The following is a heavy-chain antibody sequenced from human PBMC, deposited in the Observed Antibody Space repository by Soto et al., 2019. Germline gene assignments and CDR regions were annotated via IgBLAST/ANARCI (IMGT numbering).Heavy chain of an antibody. V-gene: IGHV1-46*01. CDR1: GYTFANDY. CDR2: IKPSAGIT. J-gene: IGHJ4*02. Sequence: QVQLVQSGAEVKEPGASVTVSCKASGYTFANDYIHCVRQVPGQGLEWMGRIKPSAGITFYAQTFQGRVTVSRDTSTNTRYMDLSSLRSHDTALYYCSRATRSMSGVAQSHFDSWGQGTLVTVSS. D-gene: IGHD3-3*01. CDR3: SRATRSMSGVAQSHFDS.